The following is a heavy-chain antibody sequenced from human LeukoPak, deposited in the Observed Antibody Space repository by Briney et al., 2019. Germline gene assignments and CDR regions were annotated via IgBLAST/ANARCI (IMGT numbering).Heavy chain of an antibody. CDR1: GYTFTNYY. J-gene: IGHJ6*02. Sequence: AAVKVSCKASGYTFTNYYSHWVRQAPGHGLEWMGAINPSSGGTNSAQTFQGRVSMTRDTSISTAYMEVSRLRSDDPAVFYCVRDLVTTGPYGMDVWGQGTTVTVSS. CDR3: VRDLVTTGPYGMDV. D-gene: IGHD4-17*01. V-gene: IGHV1-2*02. CDR2: INPSSGGT.